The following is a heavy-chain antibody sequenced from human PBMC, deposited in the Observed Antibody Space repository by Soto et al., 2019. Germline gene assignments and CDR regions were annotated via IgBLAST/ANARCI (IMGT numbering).Heavy chain of an antibody. V-gene: IGHV3-30*18. CDR1: GFTFSAFA. CDR3: AKGVVREPAYFDY. D-gene: IGHD3-10*01. CDR2: ISYDGRNE. Sequence: ILSCTVSGFTFSAFAMYWVRQAPGKGLEWVALISYDGRNEDYAESVRGRFTISRDNSKNTLYLDMNSLSAEDSAVYFCAKGVVREPAYFDYWGQGTLVTVSS. J-gene: IGHJ4*02.